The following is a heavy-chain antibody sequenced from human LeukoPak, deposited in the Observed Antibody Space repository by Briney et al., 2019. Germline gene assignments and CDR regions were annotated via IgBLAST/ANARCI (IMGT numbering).Heavy chain of an antibody. V-gene: IGHV3-9*01. CDR1: GFTFDNYA. J-gene: IGHJ4*02. CDR3: AKVRGTYSSGYFFDY. D-gene: IGHD6-19*01. Sequence: PGRSLRLSCAASGFTFDNYAMHWVRQAPGKGLEWLSXISWNSGYIGYADSVKGRFTISRDNAKKSLDLQMNSLRAEDTAFYYCAKVRGTYSSGYFFDYWGQGTLVTVSS. CDR2: ISWNSGYI.